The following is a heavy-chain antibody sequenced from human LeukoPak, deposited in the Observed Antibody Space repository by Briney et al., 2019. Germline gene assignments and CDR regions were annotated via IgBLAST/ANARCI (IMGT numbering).Heavy chain of an antibody. CDR2: IIPIFGTA. CDR1: GGTFSSYA. CDR3: ARKAGSTGYYIFDY. Sequence: ASVKVSRKTSGGTFSSYAISWVRQAPGQGLEWMGAIIPIFGTANYAQKFQGRVAITADESTSTAYMELSSLRSEDTAVYYCARKAGSTGYYIFDYWGQGTLVTVSS. J-gene: IGHJ4*02. D-gene: IGHD3-9*01. V-gene: IGHV1-69*13.